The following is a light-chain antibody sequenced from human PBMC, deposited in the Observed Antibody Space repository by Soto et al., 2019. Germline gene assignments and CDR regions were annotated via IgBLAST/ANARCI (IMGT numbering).Light chain of an antibody. Sequence: DIQMTQSPSSLSASVGDRVTISCRASQSISTYLNWYQQKPGKAPRLLIYAASSVQTGVPPRFSGSGSGTDFTLTISSLRPEDIATYFCQQCNSAPPWTFGQGTKVEIK. V-gene: IGKV1-39*01. CDR2: AAS. J-gene: IGKJ1*01. CDR3: QQCNSAPPWT. CDR1: QSISTY.